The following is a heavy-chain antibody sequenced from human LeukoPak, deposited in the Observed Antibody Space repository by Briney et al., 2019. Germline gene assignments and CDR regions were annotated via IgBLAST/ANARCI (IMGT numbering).Heavy chain of an antibody. J-gene: IGHJ5*02. CDR2: IYYSGST. D-gene: IGHD3-22*01. Sequence: SETLSLTCTVSGGSISSSSYYWGWIRQPPGKGLEWIGSIYYSGSTYYNPSLKSRVTISVDTSKNQFSLKLSSVTAADTAVCYCARAGYYDSSLPALNWFDPWGQGTLVTVSS. CDR1: GGSISSSSYY. CDR3: ARAGYYDSSLPALNWFDP. V-gene: IGHV4-39*01.